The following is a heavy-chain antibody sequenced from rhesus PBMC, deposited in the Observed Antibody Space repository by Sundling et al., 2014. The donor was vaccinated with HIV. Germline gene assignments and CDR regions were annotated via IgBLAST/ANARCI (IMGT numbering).Heavy chain of an antibody. J-gene: IGHJ6*01. D-gene: IGHD1-1-1*01. CDR3: ARSYSWNQYYGLDS. CDR2: IYSNSEST. Sequence: QVQLQESGPGLVKPSETLSLTCAVSGGSISGGYYWSWIRQPPGKGLEWIGGIYSNSESTNYNPSLKSRVTISKDTSKNQFSLKLSSVTAADTAVYYCARSYSWNQYYGLDSWGQGVVVTVSS. V-gene: IGHV4S13*01. CDR1: GGSISGGYY.